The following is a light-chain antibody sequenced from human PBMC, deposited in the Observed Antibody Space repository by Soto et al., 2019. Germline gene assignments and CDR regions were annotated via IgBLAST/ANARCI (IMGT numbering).Light chain of an antibody. CDR2: GAS. V-gene: IGKV3-20*01. CDR3: QQYGNSPYT. J-gene: IGKJ2*01. CDR1: QSVSSTH. Sequence: EGVLTQSPGTLPLSPGERATLSCRASQSVSSTHLAWYQQKPGQAPRLLISGASRRATGIPDRFSGSGSGTDFTLTISRLEPEEFAVYYCQQYGNSPYTLGQGTKLEIK.